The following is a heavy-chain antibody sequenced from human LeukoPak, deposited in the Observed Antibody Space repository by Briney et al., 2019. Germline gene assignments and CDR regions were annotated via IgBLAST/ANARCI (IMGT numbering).Heavy chain of an antibody. CDR1: GYTFTSYD. D-gene: IGHD3-10*01. CDR3: ARVVRITMVRGVRNYGDDY. CDR2: MNPNSGNT. V-gene: IGHV1-8*01. Sequence: ASVKVSCKASGYTFTSYDINWVRQATGQGLEWMGWMNPNSGNTGYAQKFQGRVTMTRNTSISTAYMEPSSLRSEDTAVYYCARVVRITMVRGVRNYGDDYWGQGTLVTVSS. J-gene: IGHJ4*02.